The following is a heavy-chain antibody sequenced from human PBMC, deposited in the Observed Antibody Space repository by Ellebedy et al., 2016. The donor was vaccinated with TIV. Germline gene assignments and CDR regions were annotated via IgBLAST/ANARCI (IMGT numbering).Heavy chain of an antibody. Sequence: MPSETLSLTCSVSGGSINSRGYSWDWIRQPPGKGLEWIGSISDSGSTFYNPSLTSRVRISVETSKNQFSLKLRSVTAADTAVYYCATEIPVAARIEFWGQGALVTVSS. V-gene: IGHV4-39*02. CDR2: ISDSGST. J-gene: IGHJ4*02. CDR1: GGSINSRGYS. CDR3: ATEIPVAARIEF. D-gene: IGHD6-19*01.